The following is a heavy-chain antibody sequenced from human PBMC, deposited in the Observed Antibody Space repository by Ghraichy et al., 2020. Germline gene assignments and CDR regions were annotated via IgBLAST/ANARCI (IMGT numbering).Heavy chain of an antibody. CDR3: ARATVSGNPNSIDVVDAFDI. CDR1: GYSFTSYW. J-gene: IGHJ3*02. D-gene: IGHD4-23*01. CDR2: IYPGDSDT. Sequence: GESLNISCKGSGYSFTSYWIGWVRQMPGKGLEWMGIIYPGDSDTRYSPSFQGQVTISADKSISTAYLQWSSLKASDTAMYYCARATVSGNPNSIDVVDAFDIWGQGTMVTVSS. V-gene: IGHV5-51*01.